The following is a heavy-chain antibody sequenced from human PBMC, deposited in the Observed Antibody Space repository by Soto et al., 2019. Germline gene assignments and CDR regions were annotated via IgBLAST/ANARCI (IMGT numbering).Heavy chain of an antibody. Sequence: LRLSCTASGFTFRNYPMSRVRQAPGKGLQWVSAISGNGGTTYYADSVKGRFTLYRDNFKDTLYLQVNSLRVEDTAVYFCAREAPHQLLSVDYWGQGTLVTVSS. D-gene: IGHD2-2*01. CDR2: ISGNGGTT. CDR3: AREAPHQLLSVDY. CDR1: GFTFRNYP. V-gene: IGHV3-23*01. J-gene: IGHJ4*02.